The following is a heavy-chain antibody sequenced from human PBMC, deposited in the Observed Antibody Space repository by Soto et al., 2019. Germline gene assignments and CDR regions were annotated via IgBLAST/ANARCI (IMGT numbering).Heavy chain of an antibody. D-gene: IGHD3-3*01. CDR2: IIPIFGTA. V-gene: IGHV1-69*13. Sequence: ASVKVSCKASGYTFTSYGISWVRQAPGQGLEWMGGIIPIFGTANYAQKFQGRVTITADESTSTAYMELSSLRSEDTAVYYCASGQKGITIFGVVITWFDPWGQGTLVTVSS. CDR3: ASGQKGITIFGVVITWFDP. J-gene: IGHJ5*02. CDR1: GYTFTSYG.